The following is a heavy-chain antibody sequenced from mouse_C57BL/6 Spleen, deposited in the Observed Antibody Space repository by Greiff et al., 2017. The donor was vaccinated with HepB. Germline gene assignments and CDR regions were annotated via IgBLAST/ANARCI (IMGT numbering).Heavy chain of an antibody. J-gene: IGHJ4*01. V-gene: IGHV2-2*01. Sequence: VMLVESGPGLVQPSQSLSITCTVSGFSLTSYGVHWVRQSPGKGLEWLGVIWSGGSTDYNAAFISRLSISKDNSKSQVFFKMNSLQADDTAIYYCARKIYYYGSSSDYAMDYWGQGTSVTVSS. CDR2: IWSGGST. CDR3: ARKIYYYGSSSDYAMDY. CDR1: GFSLTSYG. D-gene: IGHD1-1*01.